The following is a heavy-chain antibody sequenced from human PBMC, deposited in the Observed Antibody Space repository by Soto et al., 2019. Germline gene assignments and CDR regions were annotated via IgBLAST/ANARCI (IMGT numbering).Heavy chain of an antibody. CDR2: IDPSDSYS. V-gene: IGHV5-10-1*01. CDR1: GHSSTNYW. CDR3: AKALRTGTTSLYYYYGMDV. J-gene: IGHJ6*02. Sequence: GEALEISCKGSGHSSTNYWINWVRQMPGKGLEGMGKIDPSDSYSIYSPSFQGQITMSVDESITTAYVQWSSLKASDTAIYYCAKALRTGTTSLYYYYGMDVWGQGTTVTV. D-gene: IGHD1-1*01.